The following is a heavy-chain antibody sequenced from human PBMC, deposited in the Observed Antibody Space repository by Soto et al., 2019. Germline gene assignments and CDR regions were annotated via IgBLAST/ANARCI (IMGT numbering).Heavy chain of an antibody. D-gene: IGHD3-22*01. CDR3: ARDSTYYYDSSGYYLGHNWFDP. J-gene: IGHJ5*02. Sequence: VQLVESGGGLAKPGGSLRLSCAASGFTFSSYSMNWVRQAPGKGLEWVSSISSSSSYIYYADSVKGRFTISRDNAKNSLYLQMNSLRAEDTAVYYCARDSTYYYDSSGYYLGHNWFDPWGQGTLVTVSS. V-gene: IGHV3-21*01. CDR2: ISSSSSYI. CDR1: GFTFSSYS.